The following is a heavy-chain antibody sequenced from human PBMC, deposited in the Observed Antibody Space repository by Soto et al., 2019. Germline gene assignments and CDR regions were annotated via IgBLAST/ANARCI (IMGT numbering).Heavy chain of an antibody. Sequence: GASVKVSCKASGYTFTSYGISWVRQAPGQGLEWMGWISAYNGNTNYAQKFQGRVTITRDTSASTAYMDLSSLRSEDTAVYYCARPFDYWGQGTLVTVSS. CDR2: ISAYNGNT. CDR1: GYTFTSYG. CDR3: ARPFDY. V-gene: IGHV1-18*01. J-gene: IGHJ4*02.